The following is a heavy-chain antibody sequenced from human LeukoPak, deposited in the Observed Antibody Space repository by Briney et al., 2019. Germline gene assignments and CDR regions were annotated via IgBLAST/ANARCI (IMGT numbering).Heavy chain of an antibody. CDR1: GGSFSGYY. D-gene: IGHD6-6*01. CDR2: INHSGST. CDR3: ARGRNSSSSAFDY. Sequence: SETLSLTCAVYGGSFSGYYWSWIRQPPGKGLEWIGEINHSGSTNYNPSLKSRVTISVDTSKNQFSLKLSSVTAADTAVYYCARGRNSSSSAFDYWGQGTLVTVPS. J-gene: IGHJ4*02. V-gene: IGHV4-34*01.